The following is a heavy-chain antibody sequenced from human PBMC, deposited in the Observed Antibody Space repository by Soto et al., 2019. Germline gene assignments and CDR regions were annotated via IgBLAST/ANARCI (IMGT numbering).Heavy chain of an antibody. CDR2: VNPTVGST. V-gene: IGHV1-46*01. Sequence: ASVKVSCKASGYVFSSSFVHWVRQAPGQGLEWMAMVNPTVGSTSYAHNFQGRIAVTRDTSTATVYLDLSSLRSADTAIYYCAREVNTVIMPGDTEDYSGLDVWGQGTTVTVSS. CDR1: GYVFSSSF. CDR3: AREVNTVIMPGDTEDYSGLDV. J-gene: IGHJ6*02. D-gene: IGHD2-21*02.